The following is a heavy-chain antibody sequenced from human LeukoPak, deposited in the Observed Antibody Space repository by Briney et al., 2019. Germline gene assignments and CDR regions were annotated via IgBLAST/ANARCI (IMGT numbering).Heavy chain of an antibody. J-gene: IGHJ4*02. CDR2: IKQDGSEK. V-gene: IGHV3-7*01. CDR3: AKGGAMGAVWDYFDY. CDR1: GFTFSIYW. Sequence: PGGSLRLSCAASGFTFSIYWMSWLRQAPGKGLEWVANIKQDGSEKYYVDSVKGRLTISRDNAKNSLYLQMNSLRAEDTAVYYCAKGGAMGAVWDYFDYWGQGTLVTVSS. D-gene: IGHD1-26*01.